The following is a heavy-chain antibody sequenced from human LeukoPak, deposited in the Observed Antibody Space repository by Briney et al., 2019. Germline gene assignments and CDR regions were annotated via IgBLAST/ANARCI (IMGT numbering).Heavy chain of an antibody. CDR2: INSDGSWT. J-gene: IGHJ4*02. CDR3: VSFSETY. D-gene: IGHD2/OR15-2a*01. Sequence: PGGSLRLSCAASGNYWMHWVRQAPGKGLVWVSHINSDGSWTSYADSVKGRFTISKDNANNTVYLQMNSLRAEDTAVDYCVSFSETYWGRGTLVTVSS. V-gene: IGHV3-74*01. CDR1: GNYW.